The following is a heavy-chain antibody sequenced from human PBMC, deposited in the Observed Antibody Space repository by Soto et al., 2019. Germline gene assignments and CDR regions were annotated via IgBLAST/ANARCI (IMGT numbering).Heavy chain of an antibody. J-gene: IGHJ4*02. CDR2: ISSSSSYM. CDR1: GFTFSSYS. CDR3: ANGGHYDSSGYYYY. Sequence: PGGSLRLSCAASGFTFSSYSMNWVRQAPGKGLEWVSSISSSSSYMYYADSVKGRFTISRDNAKNSLYLQMNSLRAEDTAVYYCANGGHYDSSGYYYYWGQGTLVTVSS. V-gene: IGHV3-21*01. D-gene: IGHD3-22*01.